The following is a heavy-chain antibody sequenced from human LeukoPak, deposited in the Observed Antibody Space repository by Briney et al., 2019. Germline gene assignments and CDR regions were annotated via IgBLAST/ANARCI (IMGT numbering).Heavy chain of an antibody. V-gene: IGHV3-7*01. CDR3: ARAKEDYYGSGTYSTYD. CDR1: GFTFSNYW. D-gene: IGHD3-10*01. J-gene: IGHJ4*02. Sequence: PGGSLRLSCAASGFTFSNYWMSWVRQAPGKGLEWVANIKQDGSEKYYVDSVKGRFTISRDNAKNSLYLQMNSLRAEDTAVYYCARAKEDYYGSGTYSTYDWGQGTLVTVSS. CDR2: IKQDGSEK.